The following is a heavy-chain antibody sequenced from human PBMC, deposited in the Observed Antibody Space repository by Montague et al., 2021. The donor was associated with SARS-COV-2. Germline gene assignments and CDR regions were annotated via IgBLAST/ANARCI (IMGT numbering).Heavy chain of an antibody. Sequence: SLRLSCAASGFTFSSQWMSWVRQAPGKGLGWVANIKEDGSVRQYADSVKGRFTISRDNAKNSLLLQMNSLRVEDTAVYYCSSGDFFDYWGQGTLVTVSS. CDR2: IKEDGSVR. J-gene: IGHJ4*02. D-gene: IGHD3-16*01. CDR3: SSGDFFDY. CDR1: GFTFSSQW. V-gene: IGHV3-7*01.